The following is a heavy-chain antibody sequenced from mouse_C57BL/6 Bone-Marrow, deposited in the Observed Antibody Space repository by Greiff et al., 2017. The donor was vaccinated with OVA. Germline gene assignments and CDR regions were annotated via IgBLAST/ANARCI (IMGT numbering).Heavy chain of an antibody. Sequence: EVKLQESGAELVRPGASVKLSCTASGFNIKDDYMHWVKQRPEQGLEWIGWIDPENGDTEYASKFQGKATITADTSSNTAYLQLSSLTSEDTAVYYCTAYYYGSSYWGQGTTLTVSS. D-gene: IGHD1-1*01. J-gene: IGHJ2*01. CDR3: TAYYYGSSY. V-gene: IGHV14-4*01. CDR2: IDPENGDT. CDR1: GFNIKDDY.